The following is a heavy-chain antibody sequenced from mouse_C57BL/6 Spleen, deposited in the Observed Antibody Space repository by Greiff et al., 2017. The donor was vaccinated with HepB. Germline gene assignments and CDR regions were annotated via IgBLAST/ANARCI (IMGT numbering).Heavy chain of an antibody. CDR1: GFTFSNYW. CDR3: TGPYYGRSYYFDY. CDR2: IRLKSDNYAT. Sequence: EVKLMESGGGLVQPGGSMKLSCVASGFTFSNYWMNWVRQSPEKGLEWVAQIRLKSDNYATHYAESVKGRFTISRDDSKSSVYLQMNNLRAEDTGIYYCTGPYYGRSYYFDYWGQGTTLTVSS. J-gene: IGHJ2*01. D-gene: IGHD1-1*01. V-gene: IGHV6-3*01.